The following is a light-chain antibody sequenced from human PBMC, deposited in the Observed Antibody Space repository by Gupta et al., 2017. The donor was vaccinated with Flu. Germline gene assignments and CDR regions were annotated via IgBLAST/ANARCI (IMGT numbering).Light chain of an antibody. CDR3: KQSKRFPIT. J-gene: IGKJ2*01. Sequence: VTFGQPAAISCWSSVCRGDEDAKTYLDWFQHVPGHAPIRLLSKASNWHSGVPDRFSGSGSETDFTLNITSVEAEDVGTYYCKQSKRFPITFGQGTKLDIK. CDR2: KAS. CDR1: VCRGDEDAKTY. V-gene: IGKV2D-30*01.